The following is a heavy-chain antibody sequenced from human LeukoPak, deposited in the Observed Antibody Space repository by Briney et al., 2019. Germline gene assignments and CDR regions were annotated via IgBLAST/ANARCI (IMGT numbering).Heavy chain of an antibody. CDR3: AKSILGYCSGGSCYPSC. D-gene: IGHD2-15*01. V-gene: IGHV3-23*01. CDR1: GFTFSSYA. CDR2: ISGSGGST. Sequence: GGSLRLSCAASGFTFSSYAMSWVRQAPGKGLEWVSAISGSGGSTYYADSVKGRFTISRDNSKNTLYLQMNSLRAEDTAVYYCAKSILGYCSGGSCYPSCWGQGTLVTVSS. J-gene: IGHJ4*02.